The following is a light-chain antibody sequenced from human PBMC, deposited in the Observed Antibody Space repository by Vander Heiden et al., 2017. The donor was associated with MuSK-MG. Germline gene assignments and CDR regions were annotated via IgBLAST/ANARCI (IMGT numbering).Light chain of an antibody. Sequence: SSGLTQARVVSVAVRQTVTITCRGDSVRSYYASWYQRKPGRAPVRVIYEKDVRPSGIPDRFSGPSSGTTTSLTITGAEAEDEYDYYCNSRDSSGVFGGGTKLTVL. CDR2: EKD. V-gene: IGLV3-19*01. CDR1: SVRSYY. J-gene: IGLJ3*02. CDR3: NSRDSSGV.